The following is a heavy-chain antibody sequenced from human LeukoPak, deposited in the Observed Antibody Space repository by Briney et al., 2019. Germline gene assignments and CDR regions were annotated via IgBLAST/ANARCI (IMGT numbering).Heavy chain of an antibody. CDR1: GFTLSGYW. J-gene: IGHJ4*02. CDR2: IKADGSGK. V-gene: IGHV3-7*03. Sequence: PGGSLRLSCAASGFTLSGYWMSWVRQAPGRGLEWVASIKADGSGKYYMDSVKGRFTISRDNAKNSLYLQMSSLRTEDTAVYYCARGDHDSWGQGTLVTVSS. CDR3: ARGDHDS.